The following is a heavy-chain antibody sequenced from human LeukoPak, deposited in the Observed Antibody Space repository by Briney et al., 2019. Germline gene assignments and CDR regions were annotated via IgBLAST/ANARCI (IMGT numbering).Heavy chain of an antibody. CDR1: GFTFSSYW. Sequence: GGSLRLSCAASGFTFSSYWMHWVSHAPGKGLVWVSRINSDGSSTNYADSVKGRFTISRDNAKNTLYLQMDSLRAEDTAVYYCAREGKGAEFDYWGQGTLVTVSS. J-gene: IGHJ4*02. D-gene: IGHD3-10*01. V-gene: IGHV3-74*01. CDR2: INSDGSST. CDR3: AREGKGAEFDY.